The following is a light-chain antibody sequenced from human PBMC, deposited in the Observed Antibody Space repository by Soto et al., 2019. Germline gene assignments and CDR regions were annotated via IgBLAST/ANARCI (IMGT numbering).Light chain of an antibody. CDR1: QSVSSN. Sequence: EIVMTQSPATLSVSPGERATLSCRASQSVSSNLAWYQQKPGQAPRLLIYDASTRATGIPAGFSGSGSGREFTLTIISRQSEDFAVYYFQQYNNWSPMAFGQGTKVEIK. CDR3: QQYNNWSPMA. V-gene: IGKV3-15*01. J-gene: IGKJ1*01. CDR2: DAS.